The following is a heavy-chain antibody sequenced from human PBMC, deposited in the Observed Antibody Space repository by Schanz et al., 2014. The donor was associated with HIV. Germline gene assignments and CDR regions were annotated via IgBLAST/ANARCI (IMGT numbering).Heavy chain of an antibody. J-gene: IGHJ6*02. CDR2: ISPDSGAT. CDR1: GYTFNDYS. Sequence: QVQLVQSGAAVKKPGASVRVSCKTSGYTFNDYSIHWVRQAPGQGLEWMGWISPDSGATDYAPKFQGRVTMTRDTSVSTAYMELSRLTSDDTAMYYCAREKVGILADYTPNGMDVWGQGTTVTVSS. CDR3: AREKVGILADYTPNGMDV. D-gene: IGHD3-9*01. V-gene: IGHV1-2*02.